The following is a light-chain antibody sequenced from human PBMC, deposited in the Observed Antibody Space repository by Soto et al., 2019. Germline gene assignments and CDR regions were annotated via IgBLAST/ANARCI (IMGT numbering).Light chain of an antibody. Sequence: DIQMTQSPSSLSASVGDRVTITCRASQSISSYLNWYQQKPGQAPKLLIYAASSLQSGVPSRFSGSGSETDFTLTISSLQPEDFATYYGQQSYSTLNFGGGTKVEIK. CDR2: AAS. J-gene: IGKJ4*01. CDR3: QQSYSTLN. CDR1: QSISSY. V-gene: IGKV1-39*01.